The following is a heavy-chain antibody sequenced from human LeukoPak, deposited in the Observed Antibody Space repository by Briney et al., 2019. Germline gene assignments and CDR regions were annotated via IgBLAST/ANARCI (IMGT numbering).Heavy chain of an antibody. J-gene: IGHJ6*02. CDR1: GYTFTSYD. CDR2: MNPNSGNT. V-gene: IGHV1-8*01. CDR3: ARERFLEWFSLGMDV. D-gene: IGHD3-3*01. Sequence: GASVKVSCKASGYTFTSYDINWVRRATGQGLEWMGWMNPNSGNTGYAQKFQGRVTMTRNTSISTAYMELSSLRSEDTAVYYCARERFLEWFSLGMDVWGQGTTVTVSS.